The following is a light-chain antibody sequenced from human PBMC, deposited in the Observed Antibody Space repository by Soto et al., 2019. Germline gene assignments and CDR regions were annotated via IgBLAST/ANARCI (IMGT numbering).Light chain of an antibody. J-gene: IGKJ2*01. CDR3: QQSDSTPDT. CDR1: QSISSY. CDR2: AES. V-gene: IGKV1-39*01. Sequence: DIPMTQSPSSLSASVGDRVTITCRASQSISSYLNWYQQKPGKAPKLLIYAESSLQSGVPSRFSGSGSGTDFTLTISSLQPEDFATYYCQQSDSTPDTFGQGTKLEIK.